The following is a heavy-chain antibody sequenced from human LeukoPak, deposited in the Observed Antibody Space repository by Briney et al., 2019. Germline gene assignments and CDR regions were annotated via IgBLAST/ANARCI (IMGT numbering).Heavy chain of an antibody. V-gene: IGHV1-2*02. J-gene: IGHJ5*02. CDR1: GYTFTGSY. Sequence: GASVKVSCKASGYTFTGSYMHWVRQAPGQGLEWMGWINPNTGGTNYAQQFQGRVTMTRDTSISTAYMELSRLKTDDTAVYHCARRPVAAAGPNWFDPWGQGTLVTVSS. CDR2: INPNTGGT. CDR3: ARRPVAAAGPNWFDP. D-gene: IGHD6-13*01.